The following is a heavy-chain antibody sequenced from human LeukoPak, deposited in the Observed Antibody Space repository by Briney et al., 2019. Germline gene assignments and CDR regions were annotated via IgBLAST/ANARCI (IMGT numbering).Heavy chain of an antibody. CDR1: GYTFTSYG. CDR2: IIPIFGTA. D-gene: IGHD3-16*01. V-gene: IGHV1-69*13. Sequence: SVKVSCKASGYTFTSYGISWVRQAPGQGLEWMGGIIPIFGTANYAQKFQGRVTITADESTSTAYMELSSLRSEDTAVYYCAIKSPGGVNNNWFDPWGQGTLVTVSS. J-gene: IGHJ5*02. CDR3: AIKSPGGVNNNWFDP.